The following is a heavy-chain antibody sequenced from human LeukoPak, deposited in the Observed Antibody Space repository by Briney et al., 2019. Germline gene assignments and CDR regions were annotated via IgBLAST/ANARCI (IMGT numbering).Heavy chain of an antibody. D-gene: IGHD3-22*01. CDR3: ARGGVTVIVVAI. CDR1: GGSISSSSYY. Sequence: SETLSLTCTVSGGSISSSSYYWGWIRQPPGKGLEWIGSIYYSGSTYYNPSLKSRVTISVDTSKNQFSLNLRSVTAADSAVYYCARGGVTVIVVAIWGQGTLVTVSS. J-gene: IGHJ4*02. CDR2: IYYSGST. V-gene: IGHV4-39*01.